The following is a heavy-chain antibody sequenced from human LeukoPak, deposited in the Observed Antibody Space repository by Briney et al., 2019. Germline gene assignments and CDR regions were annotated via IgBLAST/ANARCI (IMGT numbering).Heavy chain of an antibody. CDR1: GYTFYDYD. Sequence: ASVKVSCKASGYTFYDYDINWVRQVPGQGLEWLGWMNGRSGNTGYTEKLEGRLSMTRDTSTTTAYLEVTGLTSEDTAMYFCARAGYRGYDSDALDVWGQGTLVTVSS. CDR3: ARAGYRGYDSDALDV. J-gene: IGHJ3*01. D-gene: IGHD5-12*01. V-gene: IGHV1-8*01. CDR2: MNGRSGNT.